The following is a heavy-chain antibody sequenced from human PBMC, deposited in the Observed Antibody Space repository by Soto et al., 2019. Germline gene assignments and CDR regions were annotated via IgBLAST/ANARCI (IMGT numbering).Heavy chain of an antibody. CDR1: GGSISSGGYS. CDR3: ARGRITIFGVDSNDAFDI. D-gene: IGHD3-3*01. V-gene: IGHV4-30-2*01. CDR2: IYHSGST. Sequence: QLQLQKSGSGLVKPSQTLSLTCAVSGGSISSGGYSWSWIRQPPGKGLEWIGYIYHSGSTYYNPSLKSRVTISVDRSKNQFSLKLSSVTAADTAVYYCARGRITIFGVDSNDAFDIWGQGTMVTVSS. J-gene: IGHJ3*02.